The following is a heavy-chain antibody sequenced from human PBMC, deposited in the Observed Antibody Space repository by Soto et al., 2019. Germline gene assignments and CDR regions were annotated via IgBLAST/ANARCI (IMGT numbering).Heavy chain of an antibody. V-gene: IGHV3-66*04. Sequence: GGSLRLSCAASGFTVSSNYMSWVRQAPGKGLEWVSVIYSGGSTYYADSVKGRFTISRDNSKNTLYLQMNSLRAEDTAVYYCASHGYSSSQLGAFDIWGQGTMVTVSS. D-gene: IGHD6-13*01. CDR1: GFTVSSNY. CDR3: ASHGYSSSQLGAFDI. CDR2: IYSGGST. J-gene: IGHJ3*02.